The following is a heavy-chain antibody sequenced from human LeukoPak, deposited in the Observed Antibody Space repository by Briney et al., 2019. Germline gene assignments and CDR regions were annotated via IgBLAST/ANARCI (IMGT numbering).Heavy chain of an antibody. CDR2: IYHSGST. V-gene: IGHV4-30-2*01. D-gene: IGHD3-10*01. Sequence: SETLSLTCAVSGGSISSGGYSWSWIRQPPGKGLEWIGYIYHSGSTYYNPSLKSRVTISVDRSKNQFSLKLSSVTAADTAVYYCARERHYTMDVWGQGTTVSVSS. CDR3: ARERHYTMDV. CDR1: GGSISSGGYS. J-gene: IGHJ6*02.